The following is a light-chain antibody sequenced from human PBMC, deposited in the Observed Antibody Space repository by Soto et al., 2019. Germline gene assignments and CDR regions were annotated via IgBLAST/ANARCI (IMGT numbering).Light chain of an antibody. V-gene: IGKV3-20*01. CDR2: CAS. CDR1: QSVSSNN. CDR3: QQYGRSPFT. Sequence: EIVLTQSPGTLSLSPGERATLSCRASQSVSSNNLAWYQQRPGQAPRVVIYCASTRATGIPERFSGSGSGTDFTLNISRLEPEDFAVYYCQQYGRSPFTFGPGTKVDIK. J-gene: IGKJ3*01.